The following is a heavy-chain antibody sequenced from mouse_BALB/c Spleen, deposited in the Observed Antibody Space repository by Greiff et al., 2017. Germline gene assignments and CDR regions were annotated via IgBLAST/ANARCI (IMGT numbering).Heavy chain of an antibody. CDR1: GFTFSSYA. D-gene: IGHD2-4*01. CDR2: ISSGGSYT. Sequence: EVKLMESGGGLVKPGGSLKLSCAASGFTFSSYAMSWVRQTPEKRLEWVATISSGGSYTYYPDSVKGRFTISRDNAKNTLYLQMSSLRSEDTAMYYCARDYDYSFDYWGQGTTLTVSS. CDR3: ARDYDYSFDY. V-gene: IGHV5-9-3*01. J-gene: IGHJ2*01.